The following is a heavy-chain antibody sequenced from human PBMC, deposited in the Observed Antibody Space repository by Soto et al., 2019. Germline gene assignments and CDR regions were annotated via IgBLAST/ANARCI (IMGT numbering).Heavy chain of an antibody. D-gene: IGHD2-21*01. CDR3: ARMVWWWQSLDH. Sequence: QLQLQESGPGLVKPSETLSLTCTVSGGSISSSSYYWGWIRQPPGKGLEWIGSIYYSGSTYYNPSLKSRVTISVDTSKNQCSLKLSSVTAADTAVYYCARMVWWWQSLDHWGQGTLVTVSS. J-gene: IGHJ4*02. CDR1: GGSISSSSYY. V-gene: IGHV4-39*01. CDR2: IYYSGST.